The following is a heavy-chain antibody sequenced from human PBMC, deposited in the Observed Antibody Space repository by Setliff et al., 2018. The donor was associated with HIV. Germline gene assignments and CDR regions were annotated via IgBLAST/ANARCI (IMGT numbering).Heavy chain of an antibody. J-gene: IGHJ5*02. V-gene: IGHV4-4*07. CDR1: GGSISNYY. D-gene: IGHD1-7*01. Sequence: PSETLSLTCTVSGGSISNYYWSWIRQPAGKGLEWIGRIYSTGSTNYNPSLKSRVTMSIDTSKNQFSLKLNSVTAADTAIYYCARMDITGTRRWFDPWGLGTLVTVSS. CDR2: IYSTGST. CDR3: ARMDITGTRRWFDP.